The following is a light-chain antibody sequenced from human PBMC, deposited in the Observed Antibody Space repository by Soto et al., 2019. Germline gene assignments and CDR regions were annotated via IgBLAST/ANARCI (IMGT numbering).Light chain of an antibody. V-gene: IGKV3D-15*01. CDR1: QSVSSN. CDR2: GAS. Sequence: EVGMTQSPATLSVPPGERATLSCRASQSVSSNLAWYQQKPGQAPRLLIYGASSRATGIPARFSGSGSGTELTITISSLQSEDFEIYYCQQYHTWPITFGGGTKGDI. CDR3: QQYHTWPIT. J-gene: IGKJ4*01.